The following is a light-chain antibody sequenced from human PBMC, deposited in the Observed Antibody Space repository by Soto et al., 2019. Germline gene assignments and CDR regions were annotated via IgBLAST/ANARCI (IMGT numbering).Light chain of an antibody. Sequence: QSVLTQPASVSGSPGQSITISCTGTSSDIGGYNYVSWYQQYPGKAPKVMIYDVSSRPSGVSNRFSGAKSGNTASLTISGLPAEDEADYYCSSYTSSTTVVFGGGTKLTVL. CDR1: SSDIGGYNY. J-gene: IGLJ3*02. CDR2: DVS. V-gene: IGLV2-14*01. CDR3: SSYTSSTTVV.